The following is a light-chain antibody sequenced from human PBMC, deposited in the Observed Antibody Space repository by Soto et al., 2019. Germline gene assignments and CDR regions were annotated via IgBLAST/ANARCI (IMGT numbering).Light chain of an antibody. V-gene: IGKV1-12*01. J-gene: IGKJ1*01. Sequence: DIQMTQSPSSVSASVGDRVTITCRASQAIDSWLAWYQQKPGEAPKLLIFTGSLLHSGVPPSFSGSGSGTDFTLTISILQPEDFATYYCQQTLSFPPTFGQGTKV. CDR3: QQTLSFPPT. CDR1: QAIDSW. CDR2: TGS.